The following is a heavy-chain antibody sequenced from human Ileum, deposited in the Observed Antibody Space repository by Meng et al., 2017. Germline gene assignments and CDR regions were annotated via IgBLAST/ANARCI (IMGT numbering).Heavy chain of an antibody. J-gene: IGHJ4*02. D-gene: IGHD5-12*01. CDR3: ARQYSGYALL. CDR1: GFTFSTFE. Sequence: GGSLRLSCAASGFTFSTFEMYWVRQAPGKGLEWVSSISISHNPIYYADSVKGRFTISRDNAKESLYLQMNSLRAEDTAVYYCARQYSGYALLWGQGMLVTVSS. V-gene: IGHV3-48*03. CDR2: ISISHNPI.